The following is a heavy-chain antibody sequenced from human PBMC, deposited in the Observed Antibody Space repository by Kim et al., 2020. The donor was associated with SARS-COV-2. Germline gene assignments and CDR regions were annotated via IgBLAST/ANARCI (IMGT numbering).Heavy chain of an antibody. CDR2: IIPILGIA. CDR1: GGTFSSYA. Sequence: SVKVSCKASGGTFSSYAISWARQAPGQGLEWMGRIIPILGIANYAQKFKGRVTITADKSTSTAYMELSSLRSEDTAVYYCARDHDYGGNPDYWGQGTLVTVSS. D-gene: IGHD4-17*01. J-gene: IGHJ4*02. CDR3: ARDHDYGGNPDY. V-gene: IGHV1-69*04.